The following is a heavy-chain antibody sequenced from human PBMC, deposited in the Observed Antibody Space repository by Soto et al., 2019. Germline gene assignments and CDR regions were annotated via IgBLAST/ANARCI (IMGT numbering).Heavy chain of an antibody. J-gene: IGHJ5*02. Sequence: LRRTLSLTCAVSGGSISSSNWWSWVRQPPGKGLEWIGEIYHSGSTNYNPSLKSRVTISVDKSKNQFSLKLSSVTAADTAVYYCARDLLRTSGWFDPWGQGTLVTVSS. CDR2: IYHSGST. CDR3: ARDLLRTSGWFDP. CDR1: GGSISSSNW. V-gene: IGHV4-4*02. D-gene: IGHD2-2*01.